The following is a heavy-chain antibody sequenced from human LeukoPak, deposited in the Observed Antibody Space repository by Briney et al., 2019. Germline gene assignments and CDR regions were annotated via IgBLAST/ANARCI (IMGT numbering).Heavy chain of an antibody. J-gene: IGHJ4*02. CDR2: IWDDGRNK. V-gene: IGHV3-33*01. Sequence: PGRSLRLSCAACGHTFNSYDMHWAPDAPGRGVESFALIWDDGRNKYYADSVRRRFSISRDNPNNTLYLQMNNLRAEDTAVYYCARDKGGDYLPLDYWGQGTLVTVSS. CDR3: ARDKGGDYLPLDY. D-gene: IGHD4-17*01. CDR1: GHTFNSYD.